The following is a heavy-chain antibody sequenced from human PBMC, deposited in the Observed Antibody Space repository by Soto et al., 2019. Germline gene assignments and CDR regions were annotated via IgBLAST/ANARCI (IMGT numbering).Heavy chain of an antibody. J-gene: IGHJ6*02. D-gene: IGHD3-16*01. CDR1: GGSISSYY. CDR2: IYYSGST. Sequence: SETLSLTCTVSGGSISSYYWSWIRQPPGKGLEWIGYIYYSGSTYYNPSLKSRVTISVDTSKNQFSLKLSSVTAADTAVYYCARVVYDYVWGSYGGMDVWGQGTTVTVSS. V-gene: IGHV4-30-4*08. CDR3: ARVVYDYVWGSYGGMDV.